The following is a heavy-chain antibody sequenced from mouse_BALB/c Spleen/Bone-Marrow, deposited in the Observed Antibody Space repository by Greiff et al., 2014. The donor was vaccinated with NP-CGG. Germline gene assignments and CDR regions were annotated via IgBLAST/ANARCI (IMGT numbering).Heavy chain of an antibody. V-gene: IGHV14-3*02. CDR1: GFNIKDTY. D-gene: IGHD1-1*01. CDR3: AIYYYGSSGFAY. Sequence: EVKLVESGAELVKPGASVKLSCTASGFNIKDTYMHWVKRRPEQGLEWIGRIDPANGNTKYDPKFQGKATITADTSSNTAYLQLSSLTSEDTAVYYCAIYYYGSSGFAYWGQGTLVTVSA. CDR2: IDPANGNT. J-gene: IGHJ3*01.